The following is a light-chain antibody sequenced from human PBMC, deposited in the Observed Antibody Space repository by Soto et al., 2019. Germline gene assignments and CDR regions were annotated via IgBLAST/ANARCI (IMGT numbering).Light chain of an antibody. CDR1: QSVSSN. CDR3: QQYNSWLWT. Sequence: EIVMTQSPVTLSVSPGERATLSCRASQSVSSNLAWYQQKPGQAPRLLIYGVSTRATGIPARFSGSGSGTEFTLIISSLQSEDSAVYYCQQYNSWLWTFGQGTKVDI. J-gene: IGKJ1*01. V-gene: IGKV3-15*01. CDR2: GVS.